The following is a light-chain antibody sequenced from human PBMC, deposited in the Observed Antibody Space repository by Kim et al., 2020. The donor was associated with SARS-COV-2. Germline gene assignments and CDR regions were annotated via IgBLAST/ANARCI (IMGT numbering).Light chain of an antibody. V-gene: IGLV6-57*03. CDR3: QSYDNNNPFI. J-gene: IGLJ1*01. CDR2: EDN. CDR1: SGSVGSNY. Sequence: NFVLTQPHSVSESPGKTVTISCTRSSGSVGSNYVQWYQQRPGSAPTTVIYEDNQRPSGVPDRFSGSIDTSSNSASLTISGLTTEDEADYYCQSYDNNNPFIFGAGTKVTVL.